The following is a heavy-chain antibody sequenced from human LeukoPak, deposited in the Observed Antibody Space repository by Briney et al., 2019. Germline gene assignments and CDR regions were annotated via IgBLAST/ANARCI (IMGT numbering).Heavy chain of an antibody. D-gene: IGHD5-18*01. Sequence: ASVKVSCKASGYTFTGYYMHWVRQAPGQGLEWMGWINPNSGGTNYAQKFQGRVTMTRDTSISTAYMELSRLRSDDTAVYYCARDGFDVDTAMPPGGYWGQGTLVTVSS. J-gene: IGHJ4*02. CDR1: GYTFTGYY. CDR2: INPNSGGT. CDR3: ARDGFDVDTAMPPGGY. V-gene: IGHV1-2*02.